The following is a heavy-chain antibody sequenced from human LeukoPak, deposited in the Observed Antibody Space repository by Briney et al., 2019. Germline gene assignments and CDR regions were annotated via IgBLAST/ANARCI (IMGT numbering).Heavy chain of an antibody. Sequence: ASVKVSCKASGYTFTGWYMHWVRQAPGQGLEWMGRINPNSGGTNYAQKFEGRVTIHRDTSISTAYTALSTLRYDATGVYHCASGLDAFDIWGQGTMVTVSS. CDR2: INPNSGGT. V-gene: IGHV1-2*05. J-gene: IGHJ3*02. CDR3: ASGLDAFDI. CDR1: GYTFTGWY.